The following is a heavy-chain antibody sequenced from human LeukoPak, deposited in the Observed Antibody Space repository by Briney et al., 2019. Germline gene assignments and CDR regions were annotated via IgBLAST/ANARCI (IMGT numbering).Heavy chain of an antibody. CDR2: ISAYNGNT. D-gene: IGHD6-6*01. CDR1: GYTFTSYG. Sequence: GSSVKVSCKASGYTFTSYGISWVRQAPGQGLEGMGWISAYNGNTNYAQKLQGRVTMTTDTSTSTAYMELRSLRSEDTAVYYCAREQLQSRINRYYYYMDVWGKGTTVTVSS. CDR3: AREQLQSRINRYYYYMDV. J-gene: IGHJ6*03. V-gene: IGHV1-18*01.